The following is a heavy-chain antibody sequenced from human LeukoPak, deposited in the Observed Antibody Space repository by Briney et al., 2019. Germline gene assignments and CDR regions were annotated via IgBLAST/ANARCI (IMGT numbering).Heavy chain of an antibody. D-gene: IGHD3-16*02. CDR2: ISYSGNT. Sequence: SETLSLTCTVSGGSISTYYWSWIRQPPRKGLEWIGYISYSGNTNYNPSLKSRVTMSVGTSKNQFSLKLSSVTAADTAVYYCARRRDYVWGSYRYAFDIWGQGTMVTVSS. J-gene: IGHJ3*02. CDR3: ARRRDYVWGSYRYAFDI. CDR1: GGSISTYY. V-gene: IGHV4-59*01.